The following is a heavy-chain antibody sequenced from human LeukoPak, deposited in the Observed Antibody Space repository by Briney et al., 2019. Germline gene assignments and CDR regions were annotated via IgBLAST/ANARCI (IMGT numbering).Heavy chain of an antibody. Sequence: PSESLSLTCTVSGGSITTYYWSWVRQPPGKGLEWIGYIYYSGNTNFNPALKSRVTMSVDTSKNQFSLKLTSVTAADTAVYYCARDKGEHYDSSGYLDYWGQRMLVTVSS. CDR1: GGSITTYY. D-gene: IGHD3-22*01. V-gene: IGHV4-59*01. J-gene: IGHJ4*02. CDR2: IYYSGNT. CDR3: ARDKGEHYDSSGYLDY.